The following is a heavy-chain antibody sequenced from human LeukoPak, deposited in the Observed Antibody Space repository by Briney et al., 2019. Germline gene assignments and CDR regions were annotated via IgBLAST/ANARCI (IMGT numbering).Heavy chain of an antibody. D-gene: IGHD1-26*01. J-gene: IGHJ4*02. CDR1: GYTFTSYG. CDR3: ARDLGKFDSWSTFDY. CDR2: ISAYNGNT. Sequence: GASVKVSCKASGYTFTSYGISWVRQAPGQGLEWRGWISAYNGNTNYAQKLQGRVTMTTDTSTSTAYMELRSLRSDDTAVYYCARDLGKFDSWSTFDYWGQGTLVTVSS. V-gene: IGHV1-18*01.